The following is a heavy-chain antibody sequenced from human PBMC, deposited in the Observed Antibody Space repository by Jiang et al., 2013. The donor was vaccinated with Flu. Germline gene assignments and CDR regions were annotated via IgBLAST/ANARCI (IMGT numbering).Heavy chain of an antibody. CDR2: IKLDGSEK. CDR3: ARGFPDYIWGSPPDY. CDR1: GFTFSSYW. J-gene: IGHJ4*02. D-gene: IGHD3-16*01. V-gene: IGHV3-7*01. Sequence: ESGGGLVQPGGSLRLSCAASGFTFSSYWTTWVRQAPGKGLEWVATIKLDGSEKYYVDSVKGRYTISRDNAKNSLYLQMNSLRADDTALYYCARGFPDYIWGSPPDYWGQGTLVTVSS.